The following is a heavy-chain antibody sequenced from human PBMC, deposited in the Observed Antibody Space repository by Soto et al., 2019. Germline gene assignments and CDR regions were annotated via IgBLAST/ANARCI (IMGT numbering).Heavy chain of an antibody. CDR2: ISGDGVTT. CDR1: GFPFSSDW. D-gene: IGHD3-9*01. J-gene: IGHJ4*01. V-gene: IGHV3-74*01. CDR3: AREYYGLLTGYYTDY. Sequence: QLVESGGDLVQRGGSLRLSCAASGFPFSSDWMHWVRHTPGKGLDWVARISGDGVTTYYADSVTGRFTVSRDNAKNTLSLQISGLRAEDTAVYYCAREYYGLLTGYYTDYWGHGTLVSVSS.